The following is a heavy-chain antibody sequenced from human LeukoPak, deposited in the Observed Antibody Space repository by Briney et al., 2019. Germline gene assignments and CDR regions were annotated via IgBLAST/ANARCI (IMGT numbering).Heavy chain of an antibody. CDR2: IYHSGST. CDR3: ARLRDYYYMDV. V-gene: IGHV4-38-2*01. CDR1: GYSISCGYY. Sequence: PSETLSLTCAVSGYSISCGYYWGWIRQPPGKGLEWIGSIYHSGSTYYNPSLKSRVTISVDTSKNQFSLKLSSVTAADTAVYYCARLRDYYYMDVWGKGTTVTVSS. J-gene: IGHJ6*03.